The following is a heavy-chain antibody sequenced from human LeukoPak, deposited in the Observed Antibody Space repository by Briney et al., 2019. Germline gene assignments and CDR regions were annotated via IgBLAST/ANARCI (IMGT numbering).Heavy chain of an antibody. CDR2: MNPNSGNT. CDR3: ARGLLYGDHYYFDY. CDR1: GYTFTSSD. D-gene: IGHD2-15*01. J-gene: IGHJ4*02. Sequence: ASVKVSCKASGYTFTSSDINWVRQATGQGLEWMGWMNPNSGNTGYAQKFQGRVTMTRNTSISTAYMELSSLRSEDTAVYYCARGLLYGDHYYFDYWGQGTLVTVSS. V-gene: IGHV1-8*01.